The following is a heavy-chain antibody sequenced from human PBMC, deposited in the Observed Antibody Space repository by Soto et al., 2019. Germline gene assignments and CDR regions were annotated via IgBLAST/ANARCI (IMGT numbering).Heavy chain of an antibody. J-gene: IGHJ6*02. CDR1: GGTFSSYA. CDR3: ARASIVVPAAIGYYYGMDV. V-gene: IGHV1-69*10. CDR2: IIPILGIA. Sequence: VKVSCKASGGTFSSYAISWVRQAPGQGLEWMGGIIPILGIANYAQKFQGRVTITADKSTSTAYMELSSLRSEDTAVYYCARASIVVPAAIGYYYGMDVWGQGTTVTVSS. D-gene: IGHD2-2*01.